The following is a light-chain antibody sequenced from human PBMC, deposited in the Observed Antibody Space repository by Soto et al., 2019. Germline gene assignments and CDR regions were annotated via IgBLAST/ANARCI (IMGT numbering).Light chain of an antibody. J-gene: IGLJ3*02. CDR3: SSYTSSSTRV. V-gene: IGLV2-14*01. CDR1: SSDVGGYNY. Sequence: QSALTQPASVSGSPGQSITISCTGTSSDVGGYNYVSWYQQHPGKAPKLMIYEVSNRPSGVSNRFSGSKSGNTGSLTISGLQAEGEADYSGSSYTSSSTRVFGGGTKLTVL. CDR2: EVS.